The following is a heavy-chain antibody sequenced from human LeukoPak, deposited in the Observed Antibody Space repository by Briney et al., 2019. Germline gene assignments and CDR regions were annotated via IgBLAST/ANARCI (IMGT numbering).Heavy chain of an antibody. V-gene: IGHV4-59*08. CDR3: ASRWSGSYPCYFDH. CDR1: GDSVSSYY. CDR2: IHYSGST. J-gene: IGHJ4*02. Sequence: SETLSLTCTVAGDSVSSYYWSWIRQPPGKGLEWIGYIHYSGSTNYNPSLKSRDTISGDTSQNQFSLKLSSVTAADTAVYYCASRWSGSYPCYFDHWGQGTLVTVSS. D-gene: IGHD3-3*01.